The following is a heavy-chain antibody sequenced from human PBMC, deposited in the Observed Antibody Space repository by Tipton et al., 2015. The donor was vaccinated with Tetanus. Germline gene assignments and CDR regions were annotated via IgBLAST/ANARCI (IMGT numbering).Heavy chain of an antibody. D-gene: IGHD4-17*01. V-gene: IGHV3-30*03. CDR2: ISNDGSNK. Sequence: SLRLSCVASGFTFSTYGMHWVRQAPGKGMEWVALISNDGSNKHYADSVKGRFTISRDDAKNTLYLHMNSLRAEDTAVYYCARAGDFRFDYWGQGTLVTVSS. CDR3: ARAGDFRFDY. CDR1: GFTFSTYG. J-gene: IGHJ4*02.